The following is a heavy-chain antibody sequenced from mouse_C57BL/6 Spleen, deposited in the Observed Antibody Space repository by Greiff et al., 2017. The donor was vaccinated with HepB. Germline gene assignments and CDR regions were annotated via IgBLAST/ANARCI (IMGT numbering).Heavy chain of an antibody. CDR1: GYTFTDYY. J-gene: IGHJ3*01. CDR2: IYPGSGNT. V-gene: IGHV1-76*01. CDR3: ARSGGYDSWFAY. D-gene: IGHD2-2*01. Sequence: ESGAELVRPGASVKLSCKASGYTFTDYYINWVKQRPGQGLEWIARIYPGSGNTYYNEKFKGKATLTAEKSSSTAYMQLSSLTSEDSAVYFCARSGGYDSWFAYWGQGTLVTVSA.